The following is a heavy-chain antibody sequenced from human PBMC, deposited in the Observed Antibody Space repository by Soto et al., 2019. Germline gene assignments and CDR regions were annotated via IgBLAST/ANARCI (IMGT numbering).Heavy chain of an antibody. J-gene: IGHJ6*02. V-gene: IGHV4-30-2*01. CDR3: AGLPLIGDYGLEG. CDR2: SYQGGTT. CDR1: GGSRGRGPYS. Sequence: QLQLQESGSGLVKPSQTLSLTCAVSGGSRGRGPYSWNWVRQAPGKGLEWIGYSYQGGTTTYNPCIAGPSTQEVHRNAHHICLSMASVTAAETSVYDCAGLPLIGDYGLEGWGPGTTVIVS. D-gene: IGHD2-21*02.